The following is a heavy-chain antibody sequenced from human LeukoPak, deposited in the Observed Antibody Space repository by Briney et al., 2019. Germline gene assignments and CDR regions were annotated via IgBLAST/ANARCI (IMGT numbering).Heavy chain of an antibody. CDR1: GGSISTYY. V-gene: IGHV4-59*01. CDR3: ARYRRDYFNWFYP. CDR2: IYYSGST. J-gene: IGHJ5*02. D-gene: IGHD5-24*01. Sequence: SETLSLTCTVSGGSISTYYWSWIRQPPGKGLEWIGYIYYSGSTNYNPSLKSRVTISVDTSKNQFSLKLSSVTAADTAVYYCARYRRDYFNWFYPRGQGTLVTVSS.